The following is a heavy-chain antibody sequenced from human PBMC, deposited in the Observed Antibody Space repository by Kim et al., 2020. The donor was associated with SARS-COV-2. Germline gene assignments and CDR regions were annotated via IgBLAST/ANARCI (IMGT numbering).Heavy chain of an antibody. Sequence: APVKGRFTISRDDSKNTLYLQMNSLKTEDTVVYYCTTVAAMVTGGGCDYWGQGTLVTVSS. J-gene: IGHJ4*02. D-gene: IGHD5-18*01. CDR3: TTVAAMVTGGGCDY. V-gene: IGHV3-15*01.